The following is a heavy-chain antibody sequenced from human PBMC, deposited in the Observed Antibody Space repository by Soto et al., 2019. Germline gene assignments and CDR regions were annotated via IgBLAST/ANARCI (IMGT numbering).Heavy chain of an antibody. V-gene: IGHV3-7*03. CDR1: AFTFSSYW. CDR2: IKQGGSEK. D-gene: IGHD3-16*01. CDR3: ARDLFEAARRGEYAFDI. Sequence: VGSLRLSCAASAFTFSSYWMSWVRQAPGKGLEWVANIKQGGSEKYYVDSVKGRFTISRDNAKNSLYLQMNSLRAEDTAVYYCARDLFEAARRGEYAFDIWGQGTMVTVSS. J-gene: IGHJ3*02.